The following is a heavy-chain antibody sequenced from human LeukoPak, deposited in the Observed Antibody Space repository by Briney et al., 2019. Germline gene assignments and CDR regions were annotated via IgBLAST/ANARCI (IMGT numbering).Heavy chain of an antibody. Sequence: GASEKVSCKASGYTFTGYYMHWVRQAPGQGLEWMGRINPKTGGTNYAQKFQGRVTVTRDTSITTAYMELSRLSSDDTAIYYCATHADYGDNIHFWGQGTLVTVSS. CDR2: INPKTGGT. V-gene: IGHV1-2*06. CDR1: GYTFTGYY. J-gene: IGHJ4*02. D-gene: IGHD4-17*01. CDR3: ATHADYGDNIHF.